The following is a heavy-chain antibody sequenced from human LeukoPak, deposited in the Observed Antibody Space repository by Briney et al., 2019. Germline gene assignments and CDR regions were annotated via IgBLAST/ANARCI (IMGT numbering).Heavy chain of an antibody. J-gene: IGHJ4*02. CDR2: INHSGST. D-gene: IGHD3-22*01. Sequence: PSETLSLTCAVYGESFSHYYWSWIRQPPGKGLEWIGEINHSGSTNYNPSLKSRVTISVDTSKNQFSLKLSSVTAADTAVYYCARARLGRYYDSSGYYWNFDYWGQGTLVTVSS. V-gene: IGHV4-34*01. CDR1: GESFSHYY. CDR3: ARARLGRYYDSSGYYWNFDY.